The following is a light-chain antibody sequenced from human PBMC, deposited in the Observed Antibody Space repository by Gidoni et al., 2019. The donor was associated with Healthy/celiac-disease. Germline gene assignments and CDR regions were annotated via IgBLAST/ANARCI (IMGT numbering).Light chain of an antibody. Sequence: EIVLTQSPATLSLSPGERATLPCRASQSVSSYLAWYQQKPGQAPRLLIYDAPNRATGIPARFSGSGSGTDFTLTISSLEPEDFAVYYCQQRSNWPTFGQGTRLEIK. J-gene: IGKJ5*01. CDR2: DAP. CDR1: QSVSSY. CDR3: QQRSNWPT. V-gene: IGKV3-11*01.